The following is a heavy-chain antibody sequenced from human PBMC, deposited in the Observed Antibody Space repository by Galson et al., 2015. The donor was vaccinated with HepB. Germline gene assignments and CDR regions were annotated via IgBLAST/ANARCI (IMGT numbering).Heavy chain of an antibody. J-gene: IGHJ6*02. CDR1: GFTFSSYW. V-gene: IGHV3-7*03. CDR2: IEQDGSEK. Sequence: SLRLSCAASGFTFSSYWLSWVRQAPGKGLEWVANIEQDGSEKYYVDSVKGRFTISRDNAKNSLYLQMNSLRAEDTAVYYCARGGSDHFYYYYGMDVWGQGTTVTVSS. CDR3: ARGGSDHFYYYYGMDV. D-gene: IGHD3-10*01.